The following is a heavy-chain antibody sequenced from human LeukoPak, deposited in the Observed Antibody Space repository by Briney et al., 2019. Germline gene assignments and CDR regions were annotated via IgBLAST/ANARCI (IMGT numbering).Heavy chain of an antibody. Sequence: GGSLRLSCAASGFTFSSYAMHWVRQAPGKGLEWVAVISYDGSNKYYADSVKGRFTISRDNSRNTLYLQMNSLRAEDTAVYYCARGSGRWLQYSAFDYWGQGTLVTVSS. CDR2: ISYDGSNK. CDR3: ARGSGRWLQYSAFDY. D-gene: IGHD5-24*01. V-gene: IGHV3-30-3*01. J-gene: IGHJ4*02. CDR1: GFTFSSYA.